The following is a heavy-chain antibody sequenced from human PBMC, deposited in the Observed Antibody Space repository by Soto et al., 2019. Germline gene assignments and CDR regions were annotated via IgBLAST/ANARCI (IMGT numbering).Heavy chain of an antibody. CDR3: ARDNDAYWGGDCHPDEAFDI. J-gene: IGHJ3*02. D-gene: IGHD2-21*02. CDR1: GYTFTSYG. V-gene: IGHV1-18*01. Sequence: ASVKVSCKASGYTFTSYGISWVRQAPGQGLEWMGWISAYNGNTNYAQKLQGRVTMTTDTSTSTAYMELRSLRADDKGVYYCARDNDAYWGGDCHPDEAFDIWGQGTMGTGSS. CDR2: ISAYNGNT.